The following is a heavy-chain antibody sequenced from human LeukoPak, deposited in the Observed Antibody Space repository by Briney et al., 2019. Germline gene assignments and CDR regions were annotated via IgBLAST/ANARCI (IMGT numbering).Heavy chain of an antibody. CDR1: GGSISSSSYY. J-gene: IGHJ3*02. CDR2: IFYSGST. V-gene: IGHV4-39*07. Sequence: PSETLSLTCTVSGGSISSSSYYWGWVRQPPGKALEWIGNIFYSGSTYYSPSLKSRVTISLDTSKNQFSLKLSSVTAADTAVYYCARDRIEFKGYGNPHGAFDIWGQGTMVTVSS. CDR3: ARDRIEFKGYGNPHGAFDI. D-gene: IGHD5-18*01.